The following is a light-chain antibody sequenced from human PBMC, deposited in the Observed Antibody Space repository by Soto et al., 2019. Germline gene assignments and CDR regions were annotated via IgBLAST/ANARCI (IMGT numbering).Light chain of an antibody. CDR2: WAY. CDR1: QSVLYTSNNKNY. J-gene: IGKJ5*01. CDR3: QQYYNPPIT. V-gene: IGKV4-1*01. Sequence: DIVMTQSPDSLAVSLGERATINCKSSQSVLYTSNNKNYLAWYQQKPGQPPKLLISWAYTPKSGVPDRFSGSGSGTDFTLTISSLQAEDVAVYYCQQYYNPPITFGQGTRLEIK.